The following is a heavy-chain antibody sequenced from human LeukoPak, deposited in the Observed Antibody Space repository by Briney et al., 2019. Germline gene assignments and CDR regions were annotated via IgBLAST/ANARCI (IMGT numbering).Heavy chain of an antibody. D-gene: IGHD1-26*01. J-gene: IGHJ6*02. CDR1: GYTFNSYG. CDR3: ARAISGSFGTLDV. Sequence: SVKVSCKASGYTFNSYGVSWVRQAPGQGLEWMGGIIPIFGTANYAQKFQGRVTITADESTSTAYMELSSLRSEDTAVYYCARAISGSFGTLDVWGQGTTVTVSS. CDR2: IIPIFGTA. V-gene: IGHV1-69*13.